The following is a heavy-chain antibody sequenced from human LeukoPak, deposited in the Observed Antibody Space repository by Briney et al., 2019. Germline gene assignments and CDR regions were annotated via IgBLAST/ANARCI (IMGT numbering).Heavy chain of an antibody. CDR2: IKQDGSEK. CDR3: ARAYSSSWYLFVFDY. J-gene: IGHJ4*02. V-gene: IGHV3-7*01. D-gene: IGHD6-13*01. CDR1: GFTFSSFW. Sequence: PGGSLRLSCAASGFTFSSFWMSWVRQAPGKGLEWVANIKQDGSEKYYVDSVKGRFTISRDNAKNSLYLQMNSLRAEDTAVYYCARAYSSSWYLFVFDYWGQRTLVTVSS.